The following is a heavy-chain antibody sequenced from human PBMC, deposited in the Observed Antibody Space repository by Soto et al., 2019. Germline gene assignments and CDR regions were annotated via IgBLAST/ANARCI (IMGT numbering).Heavy chain of an antibody. V-gene: IGHV4-59*01. CDR2: VYYNGST. CDR1: DGSISGYY. Sequence: SETLSLTCTVSDGSISGYYWSWIRQPPGKGLEWLGYVYYNGSTNYNPSLKSRVTISVDTSKNQFSLKLTSVTAADTAVYYCARDGDGYNNWGQGTLVTVSS. D-gene: IGHD5-12*01. J-gene: IGHJ4*02. CDR3: ARDGDGYNN.